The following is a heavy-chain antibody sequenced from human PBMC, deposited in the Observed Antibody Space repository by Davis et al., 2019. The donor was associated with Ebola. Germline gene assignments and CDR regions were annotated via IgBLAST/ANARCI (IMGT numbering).Heavy chain of an antibody. V-gene: IGHV4-59*04. CDR1: GGSINNYY. Sequence: SETLSLTCTVSGGSINNYYWSWIRQPPGKGLEWIAEIDHSGTTHYNSSLKSRVTISVDTSKNQISLQLISMTAADTAVYYCAFVGVNTKGDARDIWGQGTQVIVSS. CDR2: IDHSGTT. D-gene: IGHD1-26*01. J-gene: IGHJ3*02. CDR3: AFVGVNTKGDARDI.